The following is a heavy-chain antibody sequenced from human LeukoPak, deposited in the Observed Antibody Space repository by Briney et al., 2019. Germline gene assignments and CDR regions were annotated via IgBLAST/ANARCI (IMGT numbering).Heavy chain of an antibody. J-gene: IGHJ4*02. CDR1: GGSFSGYY. V-gene: IGHV4-34*01. Sequence: SEALSLTCAVYGGSFSGYYWTWIRQPPGKGLEWIGEINHSGSTNYNPSLKSRVTISVDTSKNQFSLKLSSVTAADTAVYYCARGQDSSGWYGTLNYWGQGTLVTVSS. D-gene: IGHD6-19*01. CDR3: ARGQDSSGWYGTLNY. CDR2: INHSGST.